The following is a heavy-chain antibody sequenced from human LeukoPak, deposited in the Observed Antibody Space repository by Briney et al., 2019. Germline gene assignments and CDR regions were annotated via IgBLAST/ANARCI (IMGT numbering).Heavy chain of an antibody. CDR3: ARLLDILTGHSFDS. V-gene: IGHV5-51*01. CDR2: VYPGDSDT. J-gene: IGHJ5*01. Sequence: HGESLKISCKGSGYSFSTYWIGWVRQMPGKGLEWMGIVYPGDSDTTYSPSFQGQVTISVDKSISTAYLQWSSLKASDTAMYYCARLLDILTGHSFDSWGQGTLVTVSS. D-gene: IGHD3-9*01. CDR1: GYSFSTYW.